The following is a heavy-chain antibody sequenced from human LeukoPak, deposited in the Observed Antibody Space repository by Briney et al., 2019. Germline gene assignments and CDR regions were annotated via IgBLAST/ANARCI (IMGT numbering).Heavy chain of an antibody. CDR2: ISYDGSNK. D-gene: IGHD4-23*01. CDR1: GFTFSSYG. CDR3: AKGHDYGGNSVDY. J-gene: IGHJ4*02. V-gene: IGHV3-30*18. Sequence: GRSLRLSCAASGFTFSSYGMHWVRQAPGKGLEWVVVISYDGSNKYYADSVKGRFTISRDNSKNTLYLQMNSLRAEDTAVYYCAKGHDYGGNSVDYWGQGTLVTVSS.